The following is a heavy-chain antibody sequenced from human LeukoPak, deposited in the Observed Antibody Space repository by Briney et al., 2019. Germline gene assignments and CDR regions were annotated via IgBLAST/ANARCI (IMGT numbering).Heavy chain of an antibody. CDR3: LRDLNWSLDQ. J-gene: IGHJ4*02. CDR1: GFTLSNYM. V-gene: IGHV3-74*01. CDR2: IKSDGITI. D-gene: IGHD1-20*01. Sequence: GSLRLSCAASGFTLSNYMMHWVRQAPGKGLVWVSRIKSDGITITYADSVKGRFTISRDNAKNTLYLQMNSLRAEDTAVYYCLRDLNWSLDQWGQGTLVTVSS.